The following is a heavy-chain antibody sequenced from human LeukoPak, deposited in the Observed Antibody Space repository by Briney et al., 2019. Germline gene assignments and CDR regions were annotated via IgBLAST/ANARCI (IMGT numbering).Heavy chain of an antibody. V-gene: IGHV4-4*07. D-gene: IGHD3-3*01. Sequence: SETLSLTCNVSGVSISSYYWSWIRQPAGKGLEWIGRIHTSGSTNYNPSLKSRVTMSVDTSKNQFSLKLSSVTAADTAVYYCARNPYDFWSGYSLPYFDYWGQGTLVTVSS. CDR3: ARNPYDFWSGYSLPYFDY. J-gene: IGHJ4*02. CDR2: IHTSGST. CDR1: GVSISSYY.